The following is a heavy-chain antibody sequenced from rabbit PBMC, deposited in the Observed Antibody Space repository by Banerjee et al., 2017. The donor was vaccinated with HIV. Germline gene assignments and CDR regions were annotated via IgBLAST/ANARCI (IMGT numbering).Heavy chain of an antibody. Sequence: QEQLEESGGDLVKPEGSLTLTCTASGFSFSSSYWICWVRQAPGKGLEWIACIYTGSGSALYVSWAKGRFTISKTSSTTVTLQMTSLTAADTATYFCASNGDAGYVGYGFRLWGPGTLVTVS. CDR2: IYTGSGSA. D-gene: IGHD6-1*01. CDR1: GFSFSSSYW. V-gene: IGHV1S45*01. J-gene: IGHJ6*01. CDR3: ASNGDAGYVGYGFRL.